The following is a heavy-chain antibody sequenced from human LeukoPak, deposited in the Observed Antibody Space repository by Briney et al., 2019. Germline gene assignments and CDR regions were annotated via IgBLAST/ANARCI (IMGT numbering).Heavy chain of an antibody. CDR2: INHSGST. D-gene: IGHD5-18*01. CDR1: GGSFSGYY. Sequence: SETLSLTCTVYGGSFSGYYWSWIRQPPGKGLEWIGDINHSGSTNYNPSLKSRVTISIDMSKNQFSLKLSSVTAADTAVYYCAGHVETAMSPYFDYGGQEPLVTVPS. CDR3: AGHVETAMSPYFDY. V-gene: IGHV4-34*01. J-gene: IGHJ4*02.